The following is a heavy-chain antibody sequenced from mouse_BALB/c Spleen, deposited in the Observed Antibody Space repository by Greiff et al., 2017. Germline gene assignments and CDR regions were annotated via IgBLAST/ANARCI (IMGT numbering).Heavy chain of an antibody. D-gene: IGHD2-12*01. V-gene: IGHV5-6*01. CDR3: AREGESYYSFD. Sequence: EVKLVESGGDLVKPGGSLKLSCAASGFTFSSYGMSWVRQTPDKRLEWVATISSGGSYTYYPDSVKGRFTISRDNAKNTLYLQMSSVKSEDTAMYYCAREGESYYSFDGGPGTTLTVSS. J-gene: IGHJ2*01. CDR2: ISSGGSYT. CDR1: GFTFSSYG.